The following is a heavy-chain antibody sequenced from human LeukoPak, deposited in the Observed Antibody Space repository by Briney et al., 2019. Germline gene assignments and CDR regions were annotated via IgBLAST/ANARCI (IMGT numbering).Heavy chain of an antibody. CDR3: AKDISNGYSSGWYDE. J-gene: IGHJ4*02. CDR1: GFTFDDYG. Sequence: GGSLRLSCAASGFTFDDYGMSWVRQAPGKGLEWVSGIDRNGDSTGYADSVEGRFTISRDNAKNSLYLQMDSLRAEDTALYYCAKDISNGYSSGWYDEWGQGTLVTVSS. CDR2: IDRNGDST. D-gene: IGHD6-19*01. V-gene: IGHV3-20*04.